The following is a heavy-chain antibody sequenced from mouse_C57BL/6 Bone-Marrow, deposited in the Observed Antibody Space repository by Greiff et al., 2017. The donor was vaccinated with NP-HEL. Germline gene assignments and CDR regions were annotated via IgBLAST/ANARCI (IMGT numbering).Heavy chain of an antibody. D-gene: IGHD2-1*01. V-gene: IGHV1-53*01. CDR1: GYTFTSYW. J-gene: IGHJ4*01. CDR3: ARSGVYYIAMDY. Sequence: QVQLQQSGTELVKPGASVKLSCKASGYTFTSYWMHWVKQRPGQGLEWIGNINPSNGGTNYNEKFKSKATLTVDKSSSTAYMQLSSLTSEDSAVYYCARSGVYYIAMDYWGQGTSVTVSS. CDR2: INPSNGGT.